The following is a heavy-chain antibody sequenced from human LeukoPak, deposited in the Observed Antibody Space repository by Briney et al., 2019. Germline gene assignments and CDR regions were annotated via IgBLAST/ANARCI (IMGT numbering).Heavy chain of an antibody. CDR3: ASYGDYSDAFDI. V-gene: IGHV3-21*01. CDR1: GFTFSSYN. J-gene: IGHJ3*02. Sequence: GGSLRLSCAASGFTFSSYNMNWVRQAPGKGLEGAASISSTSSYIYYADSVKGRFTISRDNAKNSLYLQMDSLRAEDTAVYYCASYGDYSDAFDIWGQGTMVTVSS. CDR2: ISSTSSYI. D-gene: IGHD4-17*01.